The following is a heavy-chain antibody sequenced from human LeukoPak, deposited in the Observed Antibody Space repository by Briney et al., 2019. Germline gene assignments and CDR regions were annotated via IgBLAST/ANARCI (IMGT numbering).Heavy chain of an antibody. V-gene: IGHV3-9*01. CDR2: ISWNSGSR. CDR3: AKDMASGGSGSDLGDPYDY. J-gene: IGHJ4*02. D-gene: IGHD3-10*01. Sequence: GGSLRLSCAASGFTFDDYPMHWVRQAPGKGLEWVSGISWNSGSRGYADSVKGRFTISRDNAKNSLYLQMNSLRVEDTALYYCAKDMASGGSGSDLGDPYDYWGQGTLVTVSS. CDR1: GFTFDDYP.